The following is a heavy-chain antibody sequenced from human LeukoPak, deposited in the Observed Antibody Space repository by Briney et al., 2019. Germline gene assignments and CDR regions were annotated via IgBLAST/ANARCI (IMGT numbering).Heavy chain of an antibody. D-gene: IGHD2-15*01. V-gene: IGHV4-61*01. J-gene: IGHJ4*02. CDR1: GGSVSSISYY. CDR2: IHYSGST. CDR3: VRDSNFCSGGSCYSGNFDY. Sequence: SETLSLTCSVSGGSVSSISYYWTWIRQPPGKGLEWIGYIHYSGSTNYNPSLKSRVTMSVDTSKNQFSLKLNSVTAADTAVYYCVRDSNFCSGGSCYSGNFDYWGQGTLVTVSS.